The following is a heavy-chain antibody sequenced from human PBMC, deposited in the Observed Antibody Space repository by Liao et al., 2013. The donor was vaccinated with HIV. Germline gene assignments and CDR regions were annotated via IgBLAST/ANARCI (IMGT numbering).Heavy chain of an antibody. J-gene: IGHJ5*02. V-gene: IGHV4-34*01. CDR2: INHSGST. CDR3: ARAVWIQLWLRSQNNWFDP. CDR1: GGAIYSYY. Sequence: QVQLQESGPGLVKPSETLSLTCTVSGGAIYSYYWNWIRQPPGKGLEWIGEINHSGSTNYNPSLKSRVTISVDTSKNQFSLKLSSVTAADTAVYYCARAVWIQLWLRSQNNWFDPWGQGTLVTVSS. D-gene: IGHD5-18*01.